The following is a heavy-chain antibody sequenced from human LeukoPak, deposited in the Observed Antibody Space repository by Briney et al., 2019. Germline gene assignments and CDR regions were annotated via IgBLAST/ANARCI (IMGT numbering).Heavy chain of an antibody. CDR1: GFTFSDYY. J-gene: IGHJ4*02. D-gene: IGHD3-10*01. CDR3: ARARSYMFDY. Sequence: PGGSLRLSCAASGFTFSDYYMNWIRQAPGKGLEWVSYISGSASTIFYADSVKGRFTVSRDNAKNSLYLQMNSLRAEDTAVYYCARARSYMFDYWGQGTLVTVSS. CDR2: ISGSASTI. V-gene: IGHV3-11*01.